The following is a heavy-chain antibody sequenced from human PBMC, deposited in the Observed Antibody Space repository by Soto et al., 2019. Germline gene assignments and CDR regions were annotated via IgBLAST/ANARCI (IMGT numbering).Heavy chain of an antibody. CDR3: AKLSCTSSTCYFPGWFDP. V-gene: IGHV4-31*03. J-gene: IGHJ5*02. D-gene: IGHD2-2*01. Sequence: LALTCTVSGDSISGGASFWSWIRQPPGKGLEWIANVYYSGSSYYNPSLKSRLTISVDTAKNQFSLQLKSMTAADTAVYYCAKLSCTSSTCYFPGWFDPWGQGTLVTVSS. CDR2: VYYSGSS. CDR1: GDSISGGASF.